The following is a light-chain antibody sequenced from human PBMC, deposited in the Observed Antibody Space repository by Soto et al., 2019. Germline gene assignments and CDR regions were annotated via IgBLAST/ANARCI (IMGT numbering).Light chain of an antibody. V-gene: IGKV3-15*01. CDR2: GAS. Sequence: EIVMTQSPATLSVSPGERATLSCRASQSVGSSLAWYQRKPGQAPRLLIYGASTRATGIPATFSGSGSATEFTLTISSLQSEDFAVYSCQQYNSWPLTFGGGTKVDIK. CDR3: QQYNSWPLT. J-gene: IGKJ4*01. CDR1: QSVGSS.